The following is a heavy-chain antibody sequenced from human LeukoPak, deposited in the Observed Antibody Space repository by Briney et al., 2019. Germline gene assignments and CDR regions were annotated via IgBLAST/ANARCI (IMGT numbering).Heavy chain of an antibody. V-gene: IGHV4-61*02. J-gene: IGHJ3*02. CDR1: GGSISSGSYY. D-gene: IGHD6-19*01. CDR3: ARDLGIAVADAFDI. CDR2: IYTSGST. Sequence: SETLSLTCTVSGGSISSGSYYWSWIRQPAGKGLEWIGRIYTSGSTNYNPSLKSRVTISVDTSKNQFSLKLSSVTAADTAVYYCARDLGIAVADAFDIWGQGTMVTVSS.